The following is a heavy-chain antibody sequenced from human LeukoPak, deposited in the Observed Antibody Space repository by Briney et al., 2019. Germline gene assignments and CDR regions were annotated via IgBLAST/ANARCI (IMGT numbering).Heavy chain of an antibody. V-gene: IGHV1-46*01. Sequence: ASVKVSCKASGYTFTSYYMHWVRQAPGQWLEWMGLINPSGGSTSYAQKFQGRVTMTRDTSTSTVYMELSSLRSEDTAVYYCARGGKYYYGSGSYWLNDYWGQGTLVTVS. D-gene: IGHD3-10*01. CDR1: GYTFTSYY. CDR2: INPSGGST. J-gene: IGHJ4*02. CDR3: ARGGKYYYGSGSYWLNDY.